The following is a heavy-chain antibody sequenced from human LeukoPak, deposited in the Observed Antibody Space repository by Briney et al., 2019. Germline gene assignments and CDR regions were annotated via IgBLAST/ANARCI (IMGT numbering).Heavy chain of an antibody. D-gene: IGHD3-3*01. Sequence: GASVKVSCKASGYTFTSYYMHWVRPAPGQGLEWMGIINPSGGSTSYAQKFQGRVTMTRDKSTSTVYMELSSLRSEDTAVYYCARDRDDFWSGSSGAFDIWGQGTMVTVSS. CDR3: ARDRDDFWSGSSGAFDI. V-gene: IGHV1-46*01. J-gene: IGHJ3*02. CDR2: INPSGGST. CDR1: GYTFTSYY.